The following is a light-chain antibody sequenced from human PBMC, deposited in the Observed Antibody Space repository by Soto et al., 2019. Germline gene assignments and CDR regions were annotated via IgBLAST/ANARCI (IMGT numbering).Light chain of an antibody. J-gene: IGLJ1*01. Sequence: QSVLTQQPSVSGAPGQRVTISCTGSSSNIGAHCDVQWYQQLPGTAPKLLVDVNSNRPSGVPDRFSRSKCGTSASLAITGLQAEDEADYYCQSYDNSLSVYVFGTGTKVTVL. V-gene: IGLV1-40*01. CDR1: SSNIGAHCD. CDR3: QSYDNSLSVYV. CDR2: VNS.